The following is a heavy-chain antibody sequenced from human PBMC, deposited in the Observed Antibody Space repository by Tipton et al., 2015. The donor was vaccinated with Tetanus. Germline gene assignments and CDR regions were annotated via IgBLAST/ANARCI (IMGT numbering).Heavy chain of an antibody. CDR1: GFTFSNYC. Sequence: GSLRLSCVASGFTFSNYCMTWVRQAPGKGLEWVANIKQDGSALYYVDSVKGRFTFSRDNAENSLYLQVNSLRVEDTAVYYCARAISSRWGKHGAFDIWGQGATVAVSS. J-gene: IGHJ3*02. D-gene: IGHD3-16*01. CDR2: IKQDGSAL. V-gene: IGHV3-7*01. CDR3: ARAISSRWGKHGAFDI.